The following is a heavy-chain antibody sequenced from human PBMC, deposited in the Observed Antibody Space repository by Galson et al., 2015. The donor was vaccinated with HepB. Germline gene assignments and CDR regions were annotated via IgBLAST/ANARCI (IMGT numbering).Heavy chain of an antibody. V-gene: IGHV5-10-1*01. CDR1: GYSFTSYW. D-gene: IGHD5-18*01. CDR3: ARFVVDTAMDGDFDY. CDR2: IDPSDSYT. Sequence: QSGAEVKKPGESLRISCKGSGYSFTSYWISWVRQMPGKGLEWMGRIDPSDSYTNYSPSFQGHVTISADKSISTAYLQWSSLKASDTAMYYCARFVVDTAMDGDFDYWGQGTLVTVSS. J-gene: IGHJ4*02.